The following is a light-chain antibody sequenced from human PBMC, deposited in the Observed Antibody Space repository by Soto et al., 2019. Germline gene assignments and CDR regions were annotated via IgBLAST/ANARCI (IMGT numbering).Light chain of an antibody. CDR3: QQYGSSSIT. CDR1: QTVRNNY. V-gene: IGKV3-20*01. CDR2: DAS. Sequence: EIVLTQSPGTLSPSPGERATLSCRASQTVRNNYLAWYQQKPGQAPRLLIYDASSRATGIPDRFSGSGSGTDFTLTISRLEPEDFAVFYCQQYGSSSITFGQGTRLEI. J-gene: IGKJ5*01.